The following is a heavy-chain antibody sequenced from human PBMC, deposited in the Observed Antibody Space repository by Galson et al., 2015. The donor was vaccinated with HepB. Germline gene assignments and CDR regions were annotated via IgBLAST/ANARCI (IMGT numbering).Heavy chain of an antibody. CDR3: ATAGWRVQLLSSYYFDY. CDR1: GYTLTELS. Sequence: SVKVSCKVSGYTLTELSMHWVRQAPGKGLEWMGGFDPEDGETIYAQKFQGRVTMTEDTSTDTAYMELSSLRSEDTAVYYCATAGWRVQLLSSYYFDYWGQGTLVTVSS. CDR2: FDPEDGET. V-gene: IGHV1-24*01. J-gene: IGHJ4*02. D-gene: IGHD2-2*01.